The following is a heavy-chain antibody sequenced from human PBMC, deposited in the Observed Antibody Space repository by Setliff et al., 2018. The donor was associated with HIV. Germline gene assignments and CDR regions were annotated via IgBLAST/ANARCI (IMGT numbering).Heavy chain of an antibody. Sequence: GASVKVSCKASGYSFSTSGISWVRQAPGQGLEWLGWIGGYLHDTNGPPHLEDRITITADTSTNTGYMELRGLRLADTAMYYCLVTPGRLTPPDQWGPGTLVTVSS. D-gene: IGHD4-4*01. CDR2: IGGYLHDT. V-gene: IGHV1-18*01. CDR1: GYSFSTSG. J-gene: IGHJ5*02. CDR3: LVTPGRLTPPDQ.